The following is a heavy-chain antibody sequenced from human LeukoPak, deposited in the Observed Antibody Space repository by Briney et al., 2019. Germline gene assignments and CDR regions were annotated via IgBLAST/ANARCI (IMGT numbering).Heavy chain of an antibody. J-gene: IGHJ3*02. CDR1: GGSFSGYY. CDR3: ARLPVYDSSGYYSRAFDI. D-gene: IGHD3-22*01. Sequence: TSETLSLTCAVYGGSFSGYYWSWIRQPPGKGLEWIGEINHSGSTNYNPSLKSRVTISVDTSKNQFSLKLSSVTAADTAVYYCARLPVYDSSGYYSRAFDIWGQGTMVTVSS. CDR2: INHSGST. V-gene: IGHV4-34*01.